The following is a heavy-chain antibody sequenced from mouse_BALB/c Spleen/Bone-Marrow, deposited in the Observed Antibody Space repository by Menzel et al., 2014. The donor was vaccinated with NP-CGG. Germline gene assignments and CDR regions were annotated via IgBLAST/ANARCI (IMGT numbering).Heavy chain of an antibody. V-gene: IGHV1S81*02. D-gene: IGHD2-1*01. CDR3: SRGGNFDVMDY. CDR2: INPSNGAN. J-gene: IGHJ4*01. CDR1: GYTFTSYY. Sequence: VQLQQSGAELVKPGASVKLPCKASGYTFTSYYMFWVKQRPGQGLEWIGGINPSNGANNFNEKFKSKATLTVDKSSSTAYMQLSSLTSEDSAVYYCSRGGNFDVMDYWGQGTSVTVSS.